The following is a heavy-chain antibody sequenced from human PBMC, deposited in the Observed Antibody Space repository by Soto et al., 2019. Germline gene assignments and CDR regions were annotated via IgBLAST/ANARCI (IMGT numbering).Heavy chain of an antibody. Sequence: ASVKVSCKASGYTFTSYTMHWVRQAPGQRLEWMGWINAGNGNTKSSQKFQGRVTITRDTSASTAYMELSSLRSEDTAVYYCARDFYYDSSGYIEFYFDYWGPGTLVTVSS. CDR3: ARDFYYDSSGYIEFYFDY. V-gene: IGHV1-3*01. D-gene: IGHD3-22*01. CDR1: GYTFTSYT. J-gene: IGHJ4*02. CDR2: INAGNGNT.